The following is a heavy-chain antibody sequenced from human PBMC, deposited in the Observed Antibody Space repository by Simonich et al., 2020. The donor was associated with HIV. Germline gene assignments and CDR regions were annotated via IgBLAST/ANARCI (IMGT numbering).Heavy chain of an antibody. CDR3: ARARRELQLISRYLVNGMDV. D-gene: IGHD2-2*01. V-gene: IGHV4-34*01. Sequence: QVQLQQWGAGLLKPSETLSLTCAVYGGSFSGYYWSWISQPPGKGLEWNGEINHSGSTNDHPPLKRRVTISVDTSKNQFSLKLSSVTAADTAVYYCARARRELQLISRYLVNGMDVWGQGTTVTVSS. J-gene: IGHJ6*02. CDR2: INHSGST. CDR1: GGSFSGYY.